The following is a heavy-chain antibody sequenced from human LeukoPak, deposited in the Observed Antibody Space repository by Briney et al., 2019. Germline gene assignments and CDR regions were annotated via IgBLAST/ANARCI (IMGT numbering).Heavy chain of an antibody. D-gene: IGHD5-24*01. J-gene: IGHJ4*02. CDR3: ARQTEGNAYNRY. Sequence: ASVKVSCKASGYTFTGYYIHWVRQAPGQGLEWMGWINPKSGGANYAQKFQGRVTMTRDTSISTAYMELSRLRSVDTAVYYCARQTEGNAYNRYWGQGTLVTVSS. CDR1: GYTFTGYY. V-gene: IGHV1-2*02. CDR2: INPKSGGA.